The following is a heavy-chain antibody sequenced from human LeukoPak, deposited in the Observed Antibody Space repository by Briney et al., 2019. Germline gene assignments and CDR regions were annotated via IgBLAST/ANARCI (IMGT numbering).Heavy chain of an antibody. J-gene: IGHJ4*02. D-gene: IGHD3-16*02. Sequence: PGGPLGLPCEAPGFPLLDLALGWVAKAPGKGLNWFSGFIWNGGSTGYADSVKGRFTISRDNAKNSLYLQMNSLRAEDTALYYCARVHDYVWGSYRPYFDYWGQGTLVTVSS. CDR1: GFPLLDLA. CDR2: FIWNGGST. V-gene: IGHV3-20*04. CDR3: ARVHDYVWGSYRPYFDY.